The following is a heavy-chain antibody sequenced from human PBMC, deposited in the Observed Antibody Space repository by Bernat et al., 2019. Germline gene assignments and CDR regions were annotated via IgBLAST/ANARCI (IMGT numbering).Heavy chain of an antibody. D-gene: IGHD6-19*01. V-gene: IGHV3-30*18. CDR1: GFTFSSYG. CDR3: AKRGVAAEIDY. J-gene: IGHJ4*02. CDR2: ISYDGSNK. Sequence: QVQLVESGGGVVQPGRSLRLSCAASGFTFSSYGMHWVRHAPGKGLEWVAVISYDGSNKYYADSVKGRFTISRDNSKNTLYLQMNSLRAEDTAVYYCAKRGVAAEIDYWGQGTLVTVSS.